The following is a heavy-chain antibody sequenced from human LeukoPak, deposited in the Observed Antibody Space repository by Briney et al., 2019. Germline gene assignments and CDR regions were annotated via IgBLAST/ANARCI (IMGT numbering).Heavy chain of an antibody. Sequence: PGASVKVSCKASRYTFTSYDINWVRQATGQGLEWMGWMNPNSGNTGYAQKFQGRVTMTRNTSISTAYMELSSLRSEDTAVYYCARRFRCSGGSCYSYNYWGQGTLVTVSS. CDR1: RYTFTSYD. CDR3: ARRFRCSGGSCYSYNY. J-gene: IGHJ4*02. D-gene: IGHD2-15*01. V-gene: IGHV1-8*01. CDR2: MNPNSGNT.